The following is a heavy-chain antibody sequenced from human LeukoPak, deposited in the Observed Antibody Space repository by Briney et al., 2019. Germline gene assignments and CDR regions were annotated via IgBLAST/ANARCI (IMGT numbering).Heavy chain of an antibody. J-gene: IGHJ3*02. V-gene: IGHV3-48*03. CDR3: ARDCGGSCYALVTDAFDI. Sequence: GGSLRLSCAASGFTFSSYEMNWVRQAPGKGLEWVSYISSSGSTIFYADSVKGRFTISRDNAKNSLYLQMNSLRAEDTAVYYCARDCGGSCYALVTDAFDIWGQGTMVTVSS. CDR2: ISSSGSTI. D-gene: IGHD2-15*01. CDR1: GFTFSSYE.